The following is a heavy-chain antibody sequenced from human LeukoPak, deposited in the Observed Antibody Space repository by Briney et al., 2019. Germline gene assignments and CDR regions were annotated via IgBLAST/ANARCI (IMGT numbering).Heavy chain of an antibody. CDR3: ASAVDTARYYFDY. V-gene: IGHV5-51*01. D-gene: IGHD5-18*01. J-gene: IGHJ4*02. CDR2: IYPGDSDT. Sequence: GESLKISCKGSGYSFTSYWIGWVRQMPGKGLEWMGIIYPGDSDTRYSPSFQGQVTISADKSTSTAYLQWSSLKASDTAMYYCASAVDTARYYFDYWGQGTLVTVSS. CDR1: GYSFTSYW.